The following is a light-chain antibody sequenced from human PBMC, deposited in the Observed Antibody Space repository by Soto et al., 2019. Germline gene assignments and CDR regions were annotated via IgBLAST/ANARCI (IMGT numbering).Light chain of an antibody. V-gene: IGLV2-14*01. CDR2: DVS. CDR1: SSDVGGYNY. J-gene: IGLJ2*01. Sequence: QSALTQPASVSGSPGQSITISCTGTSSDVGGYNYVSWYQQHPGKAPKLLLYDVSNRPSGVSNRFSGSKTGNTASLTISGRQAEDEADYYCSSYTSSSMPKVFGGGTKLTVL. CDR3: SSYTSSSMPKV.